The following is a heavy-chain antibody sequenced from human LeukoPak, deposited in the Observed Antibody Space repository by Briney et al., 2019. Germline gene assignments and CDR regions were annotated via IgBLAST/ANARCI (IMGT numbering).Heavy chain of an antibody. D-gene: IGHD3-22*01. Sequence: GGSLRLSCKGSGFTFSNSWMHWVRQAPGKGLEWVSGINWNGGSTGYADSVKGRFTISRDNAKNSLYLQMNSLRAEDTALYYCARDHRSGNYSSFDYWGQGTLVTVSS. CDR2: INWNGGST. CDR1: GFTFSNSW. J-gene: IGHJ4*02. V-gene: IGHV3-20*04. CDR3: ARDHRSGNYSSFDY.